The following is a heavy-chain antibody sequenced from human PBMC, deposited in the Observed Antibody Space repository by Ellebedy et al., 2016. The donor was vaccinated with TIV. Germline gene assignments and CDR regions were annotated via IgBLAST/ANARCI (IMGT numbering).Heavy chain of an antibody. J-gene: IGHJ4*02. CDR2: IYPGDSDT. CDR3: ARRPFRSRSLYDY. V-gene: IGHV5-51*01. CDR1: GYSFTGYW. Sequence: GESLKISCKGSGYSFTGYWVGWVRQMPGKGLEWMGIIYPGDSDTRYSPSFQGQVTISADKSISTAYLQWSSLKASDTAMYYCARRPFRSRSLYDYWGQGTLVTVSS. D-gene: IGHD3-3*01.